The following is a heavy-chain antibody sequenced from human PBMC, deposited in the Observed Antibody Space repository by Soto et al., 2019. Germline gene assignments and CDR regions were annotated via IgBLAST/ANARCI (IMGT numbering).Heavy chain of an antibody. V-gene: IGHV1-3*04. J-gene: IGHJ4*02. Sequence: ASVKVSCKASGYTFTSYAMHWVRQAPGQRLEWMGWINTGNDDTIYSQKFRGRVTITRDTSASTAYMELSSLRSEDTAVYYCARDLRGTGWYDYWGQGTLVTVSS. D-gene: IGHD6-19*01. CDR2: INTGNDDT. CDR1: GYTFTSYA. CDR3: ARDLRGTGWYDY.